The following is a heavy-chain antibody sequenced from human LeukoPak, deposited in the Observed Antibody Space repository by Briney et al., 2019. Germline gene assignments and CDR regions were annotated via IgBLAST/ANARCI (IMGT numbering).Heavy chain of an antibody. J-gene: IGHJ5*02. D-gene: IGHD4-17*01. CDR1: GFTFSTYW. Sequence: GGSLRLSCAASGFTFSTYWMSWVRQAPGKGLEWVANIKQDGSEKYYVDSVKGRFTISRDNAKNSLYLQMNSLRVEDTAVYYCASVYGEKEWFDPWGQGTLVTVSS. V-gene: IGHV3-7*01. CDR3: ASVYGEKEWFDP. CDR2: IKQDGSEK.